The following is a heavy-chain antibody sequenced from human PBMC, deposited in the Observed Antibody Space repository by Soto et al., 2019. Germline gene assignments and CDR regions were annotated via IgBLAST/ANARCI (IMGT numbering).Heavy chain of an antibody. CDR3: AKDRTNIVATFDC. CDR2: IGGSGRAI. J-gene: IGHJ4*02. CDR1: GFNFNSYA. V-gene: IGHV3-23*01. D-gene: IGHD5-12*01. Sequence: GGSLRLSCAASGFNFNSYAMSWVRQAPGKGLEWVSAIGGSGRAINYADSVKGRFTISKDHSKNILYLQMNSLRAEDTAVYYCAKDRTNIVATFDCWGQGTLVTVSS.